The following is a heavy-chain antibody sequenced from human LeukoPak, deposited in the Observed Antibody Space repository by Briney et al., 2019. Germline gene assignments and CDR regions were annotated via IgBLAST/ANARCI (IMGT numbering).Heavy chain of an antibody. CDR2: FDPEDGET. J-gene: IGHJ4*02. CDR3: ATDHQLLGGLDY. V-gene: IGHV1-24*01. Sequence: ASVKVSCKVSGYTLTELSMHWVRQAPGKGLEWMGGFDPEDGETIYAQKFLGRVTMTEDTSTDTAYMELSSLRSEDTAVYYCATDHQLLGGLDYWGQGTLVTVSS. CDR1: GYTLTELS. D-gene: IGHD3-16*01.